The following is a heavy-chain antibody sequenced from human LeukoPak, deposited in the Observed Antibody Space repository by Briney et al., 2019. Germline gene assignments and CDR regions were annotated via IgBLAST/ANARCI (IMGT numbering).Heavy chain of an antibody. V-gene: IGHV4-34*01. CDR2: INHSGST. D-gene: IGHD1-26*01. CDR3: ARHKGIVGATTNYYYYMDV. CDR1: GGSFSGYY. Sequence: SETLSLTCAVYGGSFSGYYWSWIRQPPGKGLEWIGEINHSGSTNYNPSLKSRVTISVDTSKNQFSLKLSSVTAADTAVYYCARHKGIVGATTNYYYYMDVWGKGTTVTVSS. J-gene: IGHJ6*03.